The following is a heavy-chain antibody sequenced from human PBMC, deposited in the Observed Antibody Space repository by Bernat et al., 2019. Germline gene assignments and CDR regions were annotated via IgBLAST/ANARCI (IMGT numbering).Heavy chain of an antibody. Sequence: EVQLVESGGGLVQPGGSLRLSCAASGFTFVSHWMTWVRQAPGKGLEWVANIKQDGNDKYYVDSVKGRFTISRDNARNSVYLQMNSLRAEDTGVYYCARGVHCGGGCYSWGSFDMWGQGTMVTVSS. CDR3: ARGVHCGGGCYSWGSFDM. CDR1: GFTFVSHW. D-gene: IGHD2-21*02. J-gene: IGHJ3*02. V-gene: IGHV3-7*03. CDR2: IKQDGNDK.